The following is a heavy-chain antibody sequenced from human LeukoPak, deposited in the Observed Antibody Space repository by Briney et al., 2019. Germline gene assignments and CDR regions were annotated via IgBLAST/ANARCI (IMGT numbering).Heavy chain of an antibody. V-gene: IGHV4-61*02. Sequence: SETLSLTCTVSGGSISSGSYYWNWIRQPAGKGLEWIGRIYTSVSTNYDPALKSRVSISADTSKNQFSLNLSSVTAADTAVYYCARDDKGGGFGVVTLSWFDPWGQGTLVTVSS. CDR2: IYTSVST. CDR1: GGSISSGSYY. J-gene: IGHJ5*02. CDR3: ARDDKGGGFGVVTLSWFDP. D-gene: IGHD3-3*01.